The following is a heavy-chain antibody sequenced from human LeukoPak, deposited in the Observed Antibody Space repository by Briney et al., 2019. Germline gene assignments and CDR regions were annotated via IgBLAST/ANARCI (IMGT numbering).Heavy chain of an antibody. V-gene: IGHV3-33*01. J-gene: IGHJ4*02. Sequence: PGGSLRLSCAASGFTFSSYGMHWVRQAPGKGLEWVSVIWYDGSNKYYADSVKRRFTISRDNSKNTLYLQMNSLRAEDTAVDYCARDSLELRRRGGYFDYWGQGTLVTVSS. CDR1: GFTFSSYG. D-gene: IGHD1-7*01. CDR2: IWYDGSNK. CDR3: ARDSLELRRRGGYFDY.